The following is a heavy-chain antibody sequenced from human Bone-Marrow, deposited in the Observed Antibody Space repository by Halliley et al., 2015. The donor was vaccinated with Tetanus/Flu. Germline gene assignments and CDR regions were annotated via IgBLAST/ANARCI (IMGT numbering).Heavy chain of an antibody. J-gene: IGHJ4*02. V-gene: IGHV5-51*03. D-gene: IGHD1-26*01. Sequence: QLVQSGAEVKKPGESLKISCKGSGYSFSTYWIGWVRQMPGKGLEWMGIIYPDDSDTRYSPSFQGQVTISADKSISTAYLQWSSRKASDTAIYYCARGGLVEGTTSCFDYWGQGTLVTVSS. CDR1: GYSFSTYW. CDR3: ARGGLVEGTTSCFDY. CDR2: IYPDDSDT.